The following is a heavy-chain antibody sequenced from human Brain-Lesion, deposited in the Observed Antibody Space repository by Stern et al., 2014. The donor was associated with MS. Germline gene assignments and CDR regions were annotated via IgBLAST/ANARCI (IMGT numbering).Heavy chain of an antibody. CDR1: GGSVSSTSYA. Sequence: QVQLVQSGPGLVKPSETLSLTCTVAGGSVSSTSYAWAWIRQPPGKGLEWIGTIYYSGNTYYSPSLKSRLTISLDTSKNQFSLQLGFGTAADTAVYYCAGEEDIRYCSGGSCTGNWFDPWGQGTLVTVSS. D-gene: IGHD2-15*01. J-gene: IGHJ5*02. CDR2: IYYSGNT. V-gene: IGHV4-39*01. CDR3: AGEEDIRYCSGGSCTGNWFDP.